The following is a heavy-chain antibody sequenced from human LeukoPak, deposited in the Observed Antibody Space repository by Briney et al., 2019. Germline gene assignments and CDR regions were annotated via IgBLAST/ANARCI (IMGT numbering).Heavy chain of an antibody. Sequence: PGGSLRLSCAASGFTFSADWMNWVRQAPGKGLEWVANINQDGSEKYYVDSVKGRFTISRDNAKNSLYLQMNSLRAEDTAVYYCARAQGDYSSGWYEAHFDYWGQGTLVTVSS. J-gene: IGHJ4*02. CDR3: ARAQGDYSSGWYEAHFDY. V-gene: IGHV3-7*01. CDR1: GFTFSADW. CDR2: INQDGSEK. D-gene: IGHD6-19*01.